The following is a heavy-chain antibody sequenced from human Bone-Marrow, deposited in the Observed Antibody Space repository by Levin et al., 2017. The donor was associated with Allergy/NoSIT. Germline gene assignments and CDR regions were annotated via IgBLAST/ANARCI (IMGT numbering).Heavy chain of an antibody. J-gene: IGHJ4*02. D-gene: IGHD3-3*02. CDR1: GFSFSTYW. Sequence: GGSLRLSCTASGFSFSTYWMTWVRQVPGKGLEWVASMDTNGRVKYYMDAVKGRFTISRDNARNSLFLQLNSLRVEDTATYYCAQGHWLDNWGQGTLVIVSS. V-gene: IGHV3-7*01. CDR2: MDTNGRVK. CDR3: AQGHWLDN.